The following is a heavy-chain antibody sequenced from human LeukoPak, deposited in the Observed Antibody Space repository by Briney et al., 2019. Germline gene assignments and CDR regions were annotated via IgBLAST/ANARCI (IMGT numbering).Heavy chain of an antibody. CDR3: ARDMREDYYDSSGYYRFDP. V-gene: IGHV4-38-2*02. CDR2: IYHTGST. D-gene: IGHD3-22*01. CDR1: GHSIINSFY. J-gene: IGHJ5*02. Sequence: SETLSLTCTVSGHSIINSFYWGWIRQPPGKGLEWIGSIYHTGSTYYNPSLKSRVTISVDTSKNQFSLKLKSVTAADTAVYYCARDMREDYYDSSGYYRFDPWGQGTLVTVSS.